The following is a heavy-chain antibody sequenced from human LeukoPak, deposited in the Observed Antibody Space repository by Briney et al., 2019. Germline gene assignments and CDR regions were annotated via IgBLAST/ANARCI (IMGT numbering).Heavy chain of an antibody. J-gene: IGHJ3*01. V-gene: IGHV3-33*01. Sequence: VGSLRLSCAGSGFTFSRYGMHWVRQAPGKGLEWVALIRYDGNDHWYGDSAKGRFTISRDNSKDTVYLQMDSLRDEDTAVYYCARWGIVGHDAFDLWGQGAMVTVSS. CDR1: GFTFSRYG. D-gene: IGHD1-26*01. CDR2: IRYDGNDH. CDR3: ARWGIVGHDAFDL.